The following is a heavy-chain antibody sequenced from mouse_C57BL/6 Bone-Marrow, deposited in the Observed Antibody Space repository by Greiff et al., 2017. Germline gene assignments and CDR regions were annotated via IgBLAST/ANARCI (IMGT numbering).Heavy chain of an antibody. CDR3: ARQGITTVVAPYYFDY. J-gene: IGHJ2*01. CDR2: ISSGGSYT. Sequence: EVKLVESGGDLVKPGGSLKLSCAASGFTFSSYGMSWVRQTPDKRLEWVATISSGGSYTYYPDSVKGRFTISRDNAKNTLYLQMSSLKSEDTAMYYCARQGITTVVAPYYFDYWGQGTTLTVSS. CDR1: GFTFSSYG. V-gene: IGHV5-6*01. D-gene: IGHD1-1*01.